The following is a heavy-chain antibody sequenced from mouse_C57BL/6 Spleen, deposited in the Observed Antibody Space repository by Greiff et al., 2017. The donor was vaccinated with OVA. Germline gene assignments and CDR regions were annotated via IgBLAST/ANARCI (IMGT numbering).Heavy chain of an antibody. CDR2: IHPNSGST. V-gene: IGHV1-64*01. CDR1: GYTFTSYW. Sequence: VQLQQPGAELVKPGASVKLSCKASGYTFTSYWMHWVKQRPGQGLEWIGMIHPNSGSTNYNEKFKGKATLTAEKSSSTAYMQLSSLTSEDSAVYFCARSDMGAMDYWGQGTSVTVSS. D-gene: IGHD1-1*02. CDR3: ARSDMGAMDY. J-gene: IGHJ4*01.